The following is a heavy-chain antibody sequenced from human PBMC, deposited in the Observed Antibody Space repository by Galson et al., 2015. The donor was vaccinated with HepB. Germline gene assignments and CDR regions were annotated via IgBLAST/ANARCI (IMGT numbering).Heavy chain of an antibody. CDR3: ARDLYSANSGFDS. Sequence: SLRLSCAASGFTFSDYNMHWVRQAPGKGLEWVSSISSSSRYIFYADSVKGRFTISRDNVKNSLFLQMNSLRAEDTAVYYCARDLYSANSGFDSWGQGTLVTVSS. J-gene: IGHJ4*02. CDR2: ISSSSRYI. D-gene: IGHD4-23*01. CDR1: GFTFSDYN. V-gene: IGHV3-21*01.